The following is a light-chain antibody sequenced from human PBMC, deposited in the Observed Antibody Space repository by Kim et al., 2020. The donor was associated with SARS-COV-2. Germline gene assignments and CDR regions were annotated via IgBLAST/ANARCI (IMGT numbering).Light chain of an antibody. CDR3: QAWDTTVL. Sequence: VSGSPGQTASITCSGNRLGDKFASWYQQKPGQSPILVMYQDNRRPSGIPERFDGSNSGNTATLTISETQTVDEADYYCQAWDTTVLFGGGTQLTVL. J-gene: IGLJ2*01. V-gene: IGLV3-1*01. CDR2: QDN. CDR1: RLGDKF.